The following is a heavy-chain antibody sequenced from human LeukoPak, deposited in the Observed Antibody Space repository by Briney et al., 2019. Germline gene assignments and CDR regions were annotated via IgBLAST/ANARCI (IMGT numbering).Heavy chain of an antibody. CDR3: ARVSLSDRYFDWLLTYYFGY. CDR1: GFTFSSYG. CDR2: ISSSGSTI. V-gene: IGHV3-48*04. D-gene: IGHD3-9*01. Sequence: GGSLRLSCAASGFTFSSYGMSWVRQAPGKGLEWVSYISSSGSTIYYADSVKGRFTISRDNAKNSLYLQMNSLRAEDTAVYYCARVSLSDRYFDWLLTYYFGYWGQGTLVTVSS. J-gene: IGHJ4*02.